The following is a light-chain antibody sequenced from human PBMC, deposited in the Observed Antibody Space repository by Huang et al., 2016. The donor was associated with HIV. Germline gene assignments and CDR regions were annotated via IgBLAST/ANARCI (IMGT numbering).Light chain of an antibody. V-gene: IGKV3-20*01. CDR2: GAS. CDR3: QQYGSSLPLT. Sequence: EIVLTQSPGTLSLSPGERATLSCRASQSVSSTDLAWYQQKPGQAPRLLIYGASSRATAIPDRFSGSGSGTDFTLTISRLEPEDFAVYYCQQYGSSLPLTFGGGTKVEIK. J-gene: IGKJ4*01. CDR1: QSVSSTD.